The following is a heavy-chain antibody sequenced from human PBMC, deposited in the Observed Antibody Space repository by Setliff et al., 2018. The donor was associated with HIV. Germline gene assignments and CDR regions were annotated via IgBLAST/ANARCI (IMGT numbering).Heavy chain of an antibody. V-gene: IGHV4-59*11. D-gene: IGHD1-1*01. CDR3: AREQGRERRGYYYYYGMDV. Sequence: PSETLSLTCTVSGGSIRSHYWSWIRKRPGKGLEWIGSFYHTGSTYYNPSLKSRTSMSLDTSTTQVSLKLSSVSAADTAVYYCAREQGRERRGYYYYYGMDVWGQGTTVTVSS. CDR2: FYHTGST. J-gene: IGHJ6*02. CDR1: GGSIRSHY.